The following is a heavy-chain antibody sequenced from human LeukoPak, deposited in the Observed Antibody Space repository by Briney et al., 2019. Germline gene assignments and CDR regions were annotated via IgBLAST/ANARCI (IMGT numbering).Heavy chain of an antibody. D-gene: IGHD2-21*02. Sequence: PSETLSLTCAVYGGSFSGYYWSWIRQPPGKGLEWIGEINHSGSTNYNPSLKSRVTISVDTSKNQFSLKLSSVTAADTAVYYCVRDQGNDSDAFDIWGQGTMVTVSS. J-gene: IGHJ3*02. CDR3: VRDQGNDSDAFDI. CDR2: INHSGST. CDR1: GGSFSGYY. V-gene: IGHV4-34*01.